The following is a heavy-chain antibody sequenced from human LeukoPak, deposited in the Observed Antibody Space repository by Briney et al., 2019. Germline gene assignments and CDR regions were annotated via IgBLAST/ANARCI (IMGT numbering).Heavy chain of an antibody. CDR1: GFTFSSYA. Sequence: GGSLRLSCAASGFTFSSYAMNWVRQAPGKGLEWVSAISGSGGSTYYADSVKGRFTISRDNSKNTLYLQMNSLRAEDTAVYYCAKDAPVNIVVVPAANSWGQGTLVTVSS. D-gene: IGHD2-2*01. CDR3: AKDAPVNIVVVPAANS. V-gene: IGHV3-23*01. J-gene: IGHJ4*02. CDR2: ISGSGGST.